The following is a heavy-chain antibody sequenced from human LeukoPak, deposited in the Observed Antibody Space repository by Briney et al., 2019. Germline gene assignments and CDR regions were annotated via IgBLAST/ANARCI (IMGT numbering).Heavy chain of an antibody. J-gene: IGHJ4*02. V-gene: IGHV3-9*01. CDR3: AKDVGDYYGSTGYYFGD. D-gene: IGHD3-22*01. Sequence: PGGSLTLSCAASAFTFDDFTMHWVRQVPGKGLEWVSGISWTTDFIAYADSVKGRFTISGDNAKNSLYLQMNSLRPEDTALYFCAKDVGDYYGSTGYYFGDWGQGTLVIVSS. CDR1: AFTFDDFT. CDR2: ISWTTDFI.